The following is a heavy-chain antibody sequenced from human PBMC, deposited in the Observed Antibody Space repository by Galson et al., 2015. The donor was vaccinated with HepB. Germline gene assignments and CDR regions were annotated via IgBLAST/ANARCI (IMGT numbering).Heavy chain of an antibody. Sequence: SLRLSCAASGFTFDDYAMHWVRQAPGKGLEWVSGISWNSGSIGYADSVKGRFTISRDNAKNSLYLQMNSLRAEDTALYYCAKDWSTEPAAPDMYFDYWGQGTLVTVSS. CDR2: ISWNSGSI. D-gene: IGHD2-2*01. CDR3: AKDWSTEPAAPDMYFDY. J-gene: IGHJ4*02. CDR1: GFTFDDYA. V-gene: IGHV3-9*01.